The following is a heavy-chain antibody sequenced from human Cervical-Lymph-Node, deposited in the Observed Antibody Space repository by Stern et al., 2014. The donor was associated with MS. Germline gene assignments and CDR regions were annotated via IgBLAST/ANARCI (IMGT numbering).Heavy chain of an antibody. D-gene: IGHD6-19*01. CDR1: GFTFGDYA. Sequence: EVQLVESGGGLVKPGRSLRLSCTASGFTFGDYAMSWFRQAPGKGLEWVGFIRSKAYGGTTEYAASVKGRFTISRDDSKSIAYLQMNSLKTEDTAVYYCTRDGPRSGWYYFDYWGQGTLVTVSS. J-gene: IGHJ4*02. CDR3: TRDGPRSGWYYFDY. V-gene: IGHV3-49*05. CDR2: IRSKAYGGTT.